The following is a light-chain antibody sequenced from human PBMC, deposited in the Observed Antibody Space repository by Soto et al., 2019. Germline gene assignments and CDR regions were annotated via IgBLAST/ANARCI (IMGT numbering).Light chain of an antibody. CDR3: QQYNSYSRYT. V-gene: IGKV1-5*03. J-gene: IGKJ2*01. CDR1: QSISSW. CDR2: KAY. Sequence: DIQMTPSPSTLSASVGDRVNITCRASQSISSWLAWYQQKPGKAPKLPIYKAYSFESGVPSMFSGSRSGTEYILTISSLQPDDFAPYYCQQYNSYSRYTFGQGTKLEIK.